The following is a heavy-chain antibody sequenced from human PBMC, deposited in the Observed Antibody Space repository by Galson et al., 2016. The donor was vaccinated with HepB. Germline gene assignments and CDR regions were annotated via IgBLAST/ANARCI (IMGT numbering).Heavy chain of an antibody. J-gene: IGHJ4*02. V-gene: IGHV1-3*04. CDR1: GYTFTSYA. D-gene: IGHD6-19*01. CDR3: ARDGGSGWSRLW. CDR2: TNNANGNT. Sequence: SVKVSCKASGYTFTSYAIHWGRQAPGQRREWMGWTNNANGNTEYSQSFQGRVTFTRDTSASTAYMELSSLRSEDTAVYYCARDGGSGWSRLWWGQGTLVAVSS.